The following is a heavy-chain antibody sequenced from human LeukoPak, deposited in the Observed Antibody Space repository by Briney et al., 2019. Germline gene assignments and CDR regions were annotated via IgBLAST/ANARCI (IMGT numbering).Heavy chain of an antibody. CDR3: ARRRADYGYSSSWYVEYYFDY. Sequence: PSETLSLTCTVSGGSISSYYWSWIRQPPGKGLEWIGYIYYSGSTNYNPSLKSRVTISVDTSKNQFSLNLSSVTAADTAVYYCARRRADYGYSSSWYVEYYFDYWGQGTLVTVSS. CDR1: GGSISSYY. CDR2: IYYSGST. D-gene: IGHD6-13*01. V-gene: IGHV4-59*08. J-gene: IGHJ4*02.